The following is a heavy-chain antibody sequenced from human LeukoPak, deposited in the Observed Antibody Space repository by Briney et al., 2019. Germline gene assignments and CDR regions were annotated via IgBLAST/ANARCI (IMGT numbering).Heavy chain of an antibody. Sequence: PGESLKISCKGSGYSFTNYWIGWVRQMPGKGLEWMGITYPGDSDTRYSPSFQGQVTISADKSTSTAYLQWRSLRASDTAIYYCAKPPYTSSCTIPQCYRWFDTWGQGTLVTVSS. V-gene: IGHV5-51*01. D-gene: IGHD3-16*01. CDR2: TYPGDSDT. CDR3: AKPPYTSSCTIPQCYRWFDT. J-gene: IGHJ5*02. CDR1: GYSFTNYW.